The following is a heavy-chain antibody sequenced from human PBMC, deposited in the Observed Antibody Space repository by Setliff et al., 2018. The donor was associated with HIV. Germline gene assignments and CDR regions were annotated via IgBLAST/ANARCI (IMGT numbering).Heavy chain of an antibody. CDR1: GCTFTTYS. J-gene: IGHJ4*01. Sequence: ASVKVSCKASGCTFTTYSLHWVRQAPGHSLEWVGWINVGKGDTKYSQELQDRVTITRDTSANTAYMELSSLRSDDTAVYFCVRGALLAAFDFDYWGQGTLVTVSS. CDR3: VRGALLAAFDFDY. CDR2: INVGKGDT. D-gene: IGHD3-10*01. V-gene: IGHV1-3*01.